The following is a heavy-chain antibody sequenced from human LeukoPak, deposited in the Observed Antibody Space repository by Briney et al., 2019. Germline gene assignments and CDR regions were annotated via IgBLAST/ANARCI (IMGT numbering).Heavy chain of an antibody. J-gene: IGHJ4*02. D-gene: IGHD3-9*01. Sequence: GGSLRLSCAASGFTLSTYWMSWVRQAPGKGLEWVANIKQDGNEKYYVDSVKGRFTISRDNAKNSLYLQMNSLRAEDTAVYYCARRGNFDWLSTLDYWGQGTLVTVSS. CDR1: GFTLSTYW. V-gene: IGHV3-7*01. CDR2: IKQDGNEK. CDR3: ARRGNFDWLSTLDY.